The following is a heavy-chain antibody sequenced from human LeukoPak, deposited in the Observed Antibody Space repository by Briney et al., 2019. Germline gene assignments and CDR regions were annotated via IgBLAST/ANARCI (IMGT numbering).Heavy chain of an antibody. CDR2: ISSSGSTI. CDR3: ARAIGRSGIAAAWYYYGMDV. Sequence: GGSLRLSCAASGFTFSDYYMSWIRQAPGKGLEWVSYISSSGSTIYYADSVKGRFTISRDNAKNSLYLQMNSLRAEDTAVYYCARAIGRSGIAAAWYYYGMDVWGQGTTVTVSS. V-gene: IGHV3-11*01. CDR1: GFTFSDYY. J-gene: IGHJ6*02. D-gene: IGHD6-13*01.